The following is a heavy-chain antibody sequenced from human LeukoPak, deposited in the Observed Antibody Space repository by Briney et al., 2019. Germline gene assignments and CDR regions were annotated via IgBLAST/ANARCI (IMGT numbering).Heavy chain of an antibody. V-gene: IGHV4-38-2*02. Sequence: SETLSLTCTVSGYSISSGSYWGWIRQPPGKGLEWIGSIYHSGSTYYNPSLKSRVTISVDTSKNQFSLKLSSVTAADTAVYYCARDFKNYWGQGTLVTVSS. J-gene: IGHJ4*02. CDR2: IYHSGST. CDR1: GYSISSGSY. CDR3: ARDFKNY.